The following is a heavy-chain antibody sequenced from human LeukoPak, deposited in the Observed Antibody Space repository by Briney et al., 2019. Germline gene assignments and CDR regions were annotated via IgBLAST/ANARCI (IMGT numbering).Heavy chain of an antibody. J-gene: IGHJ4*02. CDR2: ISGSGGST. CDR3: ARDRVGPTTVDY. CDR1: GFIFSSYA. Sequence: GGSLRLSCAASGFIFSSYAMSWVRQAPGKGLEWVSGISGSGGSTYYSDSVKGRFTISRDNSKNTLFLQMSSLTADDTAVFFCARDRVGPTTVDYWGQGTLVTVSS. D-gene: IGHD1-26*01. V-gene: IGHV3-23*01.